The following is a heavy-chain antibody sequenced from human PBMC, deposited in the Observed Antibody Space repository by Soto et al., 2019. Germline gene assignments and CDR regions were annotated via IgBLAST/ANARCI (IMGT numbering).Heavy chain of an antibody. CDR2: IKQDGSEK. J-gene: IGHJ6*02. V-gene: IGHV3-7*03. CDR1: GFTFRNFW. D-gene: IGHD3-3*01. Sequence: EVQLVESGGGLVQPGGSLRLSCAASGFTFRNFWMNWVRQAPGKGLEWVANIKQDGSEKYYVDSVKGRFTISRDNANTSLFLQMNSLRAEDTAIYNCARGSTYDFWSGYIYYVMDVWGQGTTVTVSS. CDR3: ARGSTYDFWSGYIYYVMDV.